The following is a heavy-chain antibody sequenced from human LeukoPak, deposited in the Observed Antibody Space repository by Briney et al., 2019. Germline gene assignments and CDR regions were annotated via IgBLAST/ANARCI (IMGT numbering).Heavy chain of an antibody. J-gene: IGHJ3*02. CDR3: ARWLNWDDAFDI. CDR2: IKEDGSEK. D-gene: IGHD1-1*01. CDR1: GFAFNTYW. V-gene: IGHV3-7*03. Sequence: PGGSLRLSCTASGFAFNTYWMSWVRQAPGKGLEWVANIKEDGSEKHHVDSVKGRFTISRDNAKNSLFLQMNSLRTEDTAVYYCARWLNWDDAFDIWGQGTMVTISS.